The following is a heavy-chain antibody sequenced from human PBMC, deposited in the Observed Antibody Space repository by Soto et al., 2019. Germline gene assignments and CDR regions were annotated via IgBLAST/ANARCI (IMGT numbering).Heavy chain of an antibody. Sequence: GSLRLACAASGXALSSYSMGWVRQAPGKGLELVSAISGSGGSTYYADSVKGRFTISRDNSKNTLYLQMNSLRAEDTAVYYCAKGPIMSGNDYWGQGTLGTVSS. CDR3: AKGPIMSGNDY. J-gene: IGHJ4*02. D-gene: IGHD3-10*01. V-gene: IGHV3-23*01. CDR1: GXALSSYS. CDR2: ISGSGGST.